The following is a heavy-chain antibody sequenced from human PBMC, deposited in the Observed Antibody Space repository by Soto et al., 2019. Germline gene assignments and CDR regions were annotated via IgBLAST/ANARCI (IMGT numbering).Heavy chain of an antibody. D-gene: IGHD3-10*01. V-gene: IGHV1-69*04. Sequence: GASVKVSCKASGGTFSSYTISWVRQAPGQGLEWMGRIIPILGIANYAQKFQGRVTITADKSTSTAYMELSSLRSEDTAVYYCAREQSLTGVREYYFDYWGQGTLVTVSS. J-gene: IGHJ4*02. CDR3: AREQSLTGVREYYFDY. CDR1: GGTFSSYT. CDR2: IIPILGIA.